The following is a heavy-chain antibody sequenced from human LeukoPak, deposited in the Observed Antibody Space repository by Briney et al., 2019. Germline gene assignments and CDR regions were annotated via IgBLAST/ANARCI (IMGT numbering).Heavy chain of an antibody. CDR2: IKQDGSVK. CDR3: AGDISSSGGLEY. D-gene: IGHD6-6*01. Sequence: GGSLRLSCAASGFTFIQYWIHWVRQAPGKGLEWVANIKQDGSVKHYVGSAQGRFTISRDNAKNSLYLQMNSLGADDTAVYYCAGDISSSGGLEYWGQGTLVTVSS. V-gene: IGHV3-7*04. J-gene: IGHJ4*02. CDR1: GFTFIQYW.